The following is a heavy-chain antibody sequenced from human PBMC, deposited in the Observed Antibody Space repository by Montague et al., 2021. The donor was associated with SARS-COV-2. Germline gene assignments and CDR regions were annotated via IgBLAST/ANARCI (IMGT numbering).Heavy chain of an antibody. CDR1: GFSLSTSGMC. V-gene: IGHV2-70*01. Sequence: PALVKPTQTLTLTCTFSGFSLSTSGMCVSWIRQPPGKALEWLAPIDWDDDKYYSTSLKTRLTSSKDTSKNQVVLTMTNMDPVDTATYYCARTHYDILTVSGYYGMDVWGQGTTVTVSS. CDR2: IDWDDDK. J-gene: IGHJ6*02. D-gene: IGHD3-9*01. CDR3: ARTHYDILTVSGYYGMDV.